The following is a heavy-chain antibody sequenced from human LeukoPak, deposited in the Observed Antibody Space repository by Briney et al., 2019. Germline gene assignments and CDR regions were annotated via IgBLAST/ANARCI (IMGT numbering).Heavy chain of an antibody. D-gene: IGHD6-19*01. V-gene: IGHV4-39*07. CDR3: ARESAVAAYFDY. Sequence: SETLSLTCTVSGGSISSSSNYWGWIRQPPGKGLEWIGNIYNSGSTYYNPSLKSRVTISVDTSKNQFSLKLSSVTAADTAVYYCARESAVAAYFDYWGQGTLVTVSS. CDR2: IYNSGST. CDR1: GGSISSSSNY. J-gene: IGHJ4*02.